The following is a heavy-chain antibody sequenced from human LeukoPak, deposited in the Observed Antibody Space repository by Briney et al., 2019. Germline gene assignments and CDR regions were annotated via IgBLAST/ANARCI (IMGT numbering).Heavy chain of an antibody. CDR2: IIPDVNIP. J-gene: IGHJ4*01. V-gene: IGHV1-69*04. Sequence: ASVKVSCKASGGTFSSFAFNWVRQAPGQGLEWMGRIIPDVNIPKYAQKFQDKITITADKSASTAYMERTSLTSEDTAVYYCARDLWATYGYLLDFWGQGTLVTVSS. D-gene: IGHD3-10*01. CDR1: GGTFSSFA. CDR3: ARDLWATYGYLLDF.